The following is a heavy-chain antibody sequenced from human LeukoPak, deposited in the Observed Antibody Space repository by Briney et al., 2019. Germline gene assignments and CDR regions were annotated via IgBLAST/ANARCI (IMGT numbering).Heavy chain of an antibody. Sequence: PSETLSLTCDVSGSSITSNYFWGWIRQPPGKGLEWIATIYHSWGIYFNPSLKSRVSISLYASKNQFSLKLTSLTAADTAIYYCARNVTAGFFDYWGQGILVTVSS. CDR3: ARNVTAGFFDY. D-gene: IGHD1-1*01. J-gene: IGHJ4*02. CDR1: GSSITSNYF. CDR2: IYHSWGI. V-gene: IGHV4-38-2*01.